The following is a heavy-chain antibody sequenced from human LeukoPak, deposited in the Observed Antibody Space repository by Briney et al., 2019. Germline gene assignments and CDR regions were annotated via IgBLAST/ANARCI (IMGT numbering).Heavy chain of an antibody. Sequence: GGSLRLSCAASGFTFNNYNMIRVRQAPGKGLEWVSSISSSSSSYIYYADSVKGRFTISRDNAKNSLYLQMNSLRAEDTAVYYCARQLGVRGVDPWGQGTLVTVSS. V-gene: IGHV3-21*01. CDR1: GFTFNNYN. J-gene: IGHJ5*02. CDR3: ARQLGVRGVDP. D-gene: IGHD3-10*02. CDR2: ISSSSSSYI.